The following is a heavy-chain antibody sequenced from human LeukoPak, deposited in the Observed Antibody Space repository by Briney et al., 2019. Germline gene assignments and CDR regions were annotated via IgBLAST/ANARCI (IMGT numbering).Heavy chain of an antibody. CDR2: ISGSARYI. D-gene: IGHD3-22*01. Sequence: GGSLRLSCAASGFTFSSYTMNWVRQAPGKGLEWVSSISGSARYIPYADSLKGRFTISRDNAKNSLYLQMNSLRAEDTAVYFCARGRDYYDSSGHPSYYFDFWGQGTLVTVSS. J-gene: IGHJ4*02. CDR3: ARGRDYYDSSGHPSYYFDF. CDR1: GFTFSSYT. V-gene: IGHV3-21*01.